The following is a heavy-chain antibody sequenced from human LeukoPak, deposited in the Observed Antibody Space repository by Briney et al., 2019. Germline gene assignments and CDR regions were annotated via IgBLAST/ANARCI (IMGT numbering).Heavy chain of an antibody. CDR2: VYYSGST. V-gene: IGHV4-59*01. CDR3: ARDRIARGMDV. CDR1: GGSINSYY. Sequence: PSETLSLTCTVSGGSINSYYWSWIRQPPGKGLEWMGNVYYSGSTKYNPSLKSRVTISVDTSKNQFSLKLSSVTAADTAMYYCARDRIARGMDVWGQGTTVTVSS. J-gene: IGHJ6*02. D-gene: IGHD6-13*01.